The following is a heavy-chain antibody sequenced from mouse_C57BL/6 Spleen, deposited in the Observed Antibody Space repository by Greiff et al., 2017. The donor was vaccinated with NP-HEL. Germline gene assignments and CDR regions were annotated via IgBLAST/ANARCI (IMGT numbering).Heavy chain of an antibody. CDR1: GYTFTDYE. V-gene: IGHV1-15*01. CDR3: TTTVVSPGWYFDV. D-gene: IGHD1-1*01. J-gene: IGHJ1*03. CDR2: IDPETGGT. Sequence: QVQLQQSGAELVRPGASVTLSCKASGYTFTDYEMHWVKQTPVHGLEWIGAIDPETGGTAYNQKFKGKAILTADKSSSTAYMELRSLTSEDSAVYYCTTTVVSPGWYFDVWGTGTTVTVSS.